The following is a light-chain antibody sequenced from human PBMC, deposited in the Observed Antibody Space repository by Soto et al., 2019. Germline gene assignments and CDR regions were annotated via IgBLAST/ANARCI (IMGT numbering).Light chain of an antibody. CDR2: DAS. Sequence: EIVLTQSPATLSLSPGERATLSCRASQSISSYLAWYQQKPGQSPRLLIYDASNRATGIPARFSGSGSGTDFTLSISRLEPEDFAVYYCQLYGTSPKPFGQGTKVDNK. J-gene: IGKJ1*01. V-gene: IGKV3-11*01. CDR1: QSISSY. CDR3: QLYGTSPKP.